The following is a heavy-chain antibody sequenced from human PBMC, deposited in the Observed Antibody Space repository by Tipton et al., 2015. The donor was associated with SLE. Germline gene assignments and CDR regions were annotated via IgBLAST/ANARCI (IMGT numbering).Heavy chain of an antibody. CDR2: IYYSGRN. J-gene: IGHJ5*02. V-gene: IGHV4-59*08. CDR3: ARTTEYFDP. CDR1: GVSINSFY. Sequence: TLSLICTVSGVSINSFYWSWIRQPPGKGLEWIGYIYYSGRNNYNPSLKTRVTMSVDTSKSQFSLKLTSVTAADTAVYYCARTTEYFDPWGQGTLVTVSP. D-gene: IGHD1-1*01.